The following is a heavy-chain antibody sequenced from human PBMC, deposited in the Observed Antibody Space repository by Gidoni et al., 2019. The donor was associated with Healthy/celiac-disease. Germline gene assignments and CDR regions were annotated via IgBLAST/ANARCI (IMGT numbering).Heavy chain of an antibody. CDR1: GFTFSSYS. Sequence: EVQLVESGGGLVKPGGSLCLSCAASGFTFSSYSMNWVRQAPGKGLEWVSSMSSSSSNINYADTEKGRFTISRDNAKNSLYLQMNSLRAEDTAVYYCARDRYSIEARPGAFDIWGQGTMVTVSS. CDR3: ARDRYSIEARPGAFDI. CDR2: MSSSSSNI. D-gene: IGHD6-6*01. V-gene: IGHV3-21*01. J-gene: IGHJ3*02.